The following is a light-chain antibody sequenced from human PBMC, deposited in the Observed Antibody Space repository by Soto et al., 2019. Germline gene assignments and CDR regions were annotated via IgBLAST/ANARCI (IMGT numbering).Light chain of an antibody. CDR2: AAS. V-gene: IGKV1-39*01. CDR3: QQYYSFPLT. Sequence: DIQMKKSQSSLSASVGKKVTITCRASQSISSYLNWYQQKPGKAPELLIYAASTLQSGVPSRFSGSGSGTDFTLTISCLQSEDFATYYCQQYYSFPLTFGQGTLLE. J-gene: IGKJ5*01. CDR1: QSISSY.